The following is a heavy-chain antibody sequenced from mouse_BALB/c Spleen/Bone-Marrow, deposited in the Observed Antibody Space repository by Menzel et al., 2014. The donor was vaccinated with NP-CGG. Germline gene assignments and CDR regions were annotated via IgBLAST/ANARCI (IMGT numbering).Heavy chain of an antibody. CDR3: ARGYGNSAWFAY. CDR1: GYTFTSYW. V-gene: IGHV1S41*01. CDR2: IAPGSGST. D-gene: IGHD2-10*02. Sequence: DLVKPGASVKLSCKASGYTFTSYWINWMKQRPGQGLEWIGRIAPGSGSTYYNEMFKGKATLTVDTSSSTAYIQLSSLSSEDSAVYFCARGYGNSAWFAYWGQGTLVTVSA. J-gene: IGHJ3*01.